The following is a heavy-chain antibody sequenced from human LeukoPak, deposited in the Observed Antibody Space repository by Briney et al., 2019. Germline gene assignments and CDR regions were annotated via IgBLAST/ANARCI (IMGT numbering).Heavy chain of an antibody. Sequence: GGSLTPSCPASGFTFSNYAISGVRQPPGKGLEWVSGISGSGSNTHYADSVKGRFTISRDNSKNTLYLQMNSLGAEDTGVYYCARHSSGNLQPFDSWGQGTLVSVSS. J-gene: IGHJ4*02. CDR2: ISGSGSNT. V-gene: IGHV3-23*01. CDR3: ARHSSGNLQPFDS. D-gene: IGHD3-22*01. CDR1: GFTFSNYA.